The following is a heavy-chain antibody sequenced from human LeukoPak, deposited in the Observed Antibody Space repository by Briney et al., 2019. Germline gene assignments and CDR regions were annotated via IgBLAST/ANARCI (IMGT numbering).Heavy chain of an antibody. Sequence: GGSLRLSCEASGFTFNSYSMNWVRQAPGKGLEWVSYISSSSSTIYYADSVKGRFTISRDNAKNSLNLQMNSLRAEDTPVYYCARGSSEVRGNPYHYMDVWGKGTTVTVSS. V-gene: IGHV3-48*01. CDR2: ISSSSSTI. J-gene: IGHJ6*03. CDR1: GFTFNSYS. CDR3: ARGSSEVRGNPYHYMDV. D-gene: IGHD4/OR15-4a*01.